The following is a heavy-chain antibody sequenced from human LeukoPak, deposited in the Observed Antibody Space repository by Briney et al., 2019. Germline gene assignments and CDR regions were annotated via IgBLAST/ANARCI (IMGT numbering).Heavy chain of an antibody. V-gene: IGHV3-74*01. J-gene: IGHJ4*02. CDR3: ARGSMATVTTY. D-gene: IGHD4-17*01. CDR1: GFTFSSYW. Sequence: GGSLRLSCAASGFTFSSYWMHWVRQAPVKGLVWVSRINSDGSSTSYADSVKGRFTISRDNAKNTLYLQMNSLRAEDTAVYYCARGSMATVTTYWGQGTLVTVSS. CDR2: INSDGSST.